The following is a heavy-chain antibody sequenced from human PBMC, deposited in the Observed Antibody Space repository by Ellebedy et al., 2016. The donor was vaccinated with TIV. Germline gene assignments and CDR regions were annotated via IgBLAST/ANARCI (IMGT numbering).Heavy chain of an antibody. CDR3: APHYYDTSGYPGRFDY. J-gene: IGHJ4*02. CDR2: ISYDGSDK. V-gene: IGHV3-30*03. D-gene: IGHD3-22*01. CDR1: GFTFNSYG. Sequence: PGGSLRLSCAASGFTFNSYGMHWVRQAPGKGLEWVAAISYDGSDKNYADSVKGRFTISRDNSKNTLYLQMNSLRAEDTAVYYCAPHYYDTSGYPGRFDYWGQGTLVTVSS.